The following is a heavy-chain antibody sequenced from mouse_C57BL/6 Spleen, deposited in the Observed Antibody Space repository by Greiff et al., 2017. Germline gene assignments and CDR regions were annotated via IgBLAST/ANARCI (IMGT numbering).Heavy chain of an antibody. V-gene: IGHV1-82*01. Sequence: QVQLQQSGPELVKPGASVKISCKASGYAFSSSWMNWVKQRPGKGLEWIGRIYPGDGDTNYNGKFKGKATLTADKSSSTAYMQRSSLTSEDSAVYFCARKDYGSSYGYFDYWGQGTTLTVSS. CDR2: IYPGDGDT. D-gene: IGHD1-1*01. J-gene: IGHJ2*01. CDR1: GYAFSSSW. CDR3: ARKDYGSSYGYFDY.